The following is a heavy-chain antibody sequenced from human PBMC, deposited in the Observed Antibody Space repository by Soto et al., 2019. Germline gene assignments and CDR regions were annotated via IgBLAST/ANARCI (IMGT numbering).Heavy chain of an antibody. D-gene: IGHD3-3*02. CDR2: IFYLGSS. CDR1: GDSIISSDFY. J-gene: IGHJ5*02. Sequence: SETLSLTCTVSGDSIISSDFYWGWVRQPPGKGLEWIGSIFYLGSSYYNPSLKSRVTMSVDTSKNQFSLRLRSVTAADTALYFCARHSLALRKNNWFDPWGQGIMVTVSS. CDR3: ARHSLALRKNNWFDP. V-gene: IGHV4-39*01.